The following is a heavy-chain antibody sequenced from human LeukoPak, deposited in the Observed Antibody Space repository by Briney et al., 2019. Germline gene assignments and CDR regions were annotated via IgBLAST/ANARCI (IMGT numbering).Heavy chain of an antibody. J-gene: IGHJ5*02. V-gene: IGHV1-18*01. CDR2: ISAYNGNT. CDR3: ARDKEGYCSSTSCSRGDNWFDP. CDR1: GYTFTSYG. D-gene: IGHD2-2*01. Sequence: GASVKVSCKASGYTFTSYGISWVRQAPGQGLEWMGWISAYNGNTTYAQKLQGRFTMTTDTSTSTAYMELRSLRSDDTAVYYCARDKEGYCSSTSCSRGDNWFDPWGQGTLVTVSS.